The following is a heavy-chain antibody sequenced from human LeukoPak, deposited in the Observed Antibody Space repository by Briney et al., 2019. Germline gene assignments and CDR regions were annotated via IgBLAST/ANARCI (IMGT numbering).Heavy chain of an antibody. CDR1: GFTFSSYS. Sequence: PGGSLRLSCAASGFTFSSYSMNWVRQAPGKGLEWVAVISYDGSNKYYADSVKGRFTISRDNSKNTLYLQMNSLSAEDTAVYYCAKDWVYCGGDCYSNYGMDVWGQGTTVTVSS. CDR2: ISYDGSNK. D-gene: IGHD2-21*02. J-gene: IGHJ6*02. V-gene: IGHV3-30*18. CDR3: AKDWVYCGGDCYSNYGMDV.